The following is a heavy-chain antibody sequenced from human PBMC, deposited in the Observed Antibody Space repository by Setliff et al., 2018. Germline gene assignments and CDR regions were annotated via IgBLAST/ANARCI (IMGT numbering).Heavy chain of an antibody. V-gene: IGHV3-15*01. Sequence: LRLSCAASGYPFSNAWMGWVRQAPGKGLEWVGRIKSKSEGGTTDQAAPVKGRFTVSRDDSKNTLYLHMNSLKTEDTAMYYCTGGGHAFDIWGQGTMVTVSS. CDR3: TGGGHAFDI. CDR1: GYPFSNAW. CDR2: IKSKSEGGTT. D-gene: IGHD3-16*01. J-gene: IGHJ3*02.